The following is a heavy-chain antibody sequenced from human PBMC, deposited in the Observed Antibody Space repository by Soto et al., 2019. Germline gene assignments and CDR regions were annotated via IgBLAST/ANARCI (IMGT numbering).Heavy chain of an antibody. CDR3: ARDRITDNYYYYYYIDV. D-gene: IGHD1-20*01. Sequence: ASVKVSCKASGFTFTSYAIHWVRQAPGQRLEWMGWINAANGNTESSQKFQGRVTITRDTSASTAYMELSSLRSEDTAVYYCARDRITDNYYYYYYIDVWGKGTTVTVSS. CDR1: GFTFTSYA. CDR2: INAANGNT. J-gene: IGHJ6*03. V-gene: IGHV1-3*01.